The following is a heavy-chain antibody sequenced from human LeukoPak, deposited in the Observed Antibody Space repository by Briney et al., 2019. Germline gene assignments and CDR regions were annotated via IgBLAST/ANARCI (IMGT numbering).Heavy chain of an antibody. D-gene: IGHD3-10*01. CDR1: GGSISSGTYY. CDR3: ATSRFSGGLGRFDP. J-gene: IGHJ5*02. Sequence: SQTLSLTCTVSGGSISSGTYYWNWVRQPAGKGLEWIGRGYTSGSTNYNPSLKSRVTISVDTSENQFSVNLSSVTAADTAVYYCATSRFSGGLGRFDPWGQGTLVTVSS. V-gene: IGHV4-61*02. CDR2: GYTSGST.